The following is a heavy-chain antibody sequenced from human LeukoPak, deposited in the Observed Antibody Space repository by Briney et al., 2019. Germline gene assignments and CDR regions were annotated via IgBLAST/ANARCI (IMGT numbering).Heavy chain of an antibody. CDR1: GGSISTYY. V-gene: IGHV4-59*01. CDR3: ARSDAFDI. Sequence: PSETLSLTCTVSGGSISTYYWTWIRQPPGKGLEWIAYIHDSGSTNYNSSLKGRVTMSVDTPNNQFSLKVSSVTAADTAVYYCARSDAFDIWGQGTMVTVSS. J-gene: IGHJ3*02. CDR2: IHDSGST.